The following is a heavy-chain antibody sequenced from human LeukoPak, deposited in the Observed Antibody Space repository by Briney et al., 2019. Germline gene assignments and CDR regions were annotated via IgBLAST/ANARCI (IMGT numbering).Heavy chain of an antibody. Sequence: SVKVSCKASGGTFSSYAISWVRQAPGQGLEWMGRIIPIFGTANYAQKFQGRVTITTDESTSTAYMELSSLGSEDTAVYYCARDRDGYNWVDFDYWGQGTLVTVSS. CDR3: ARDRDGYNWVDFDY. D-gene: IGHD5-24*01. V-gene: IGHV1-69*05. CDR1: GGTFSSYA. J-gene: IGHJ4*02. CDR2: IIPIFGTA.